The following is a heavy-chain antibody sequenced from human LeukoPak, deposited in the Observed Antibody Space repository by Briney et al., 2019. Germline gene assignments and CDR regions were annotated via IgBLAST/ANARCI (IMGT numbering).Heavy chain of an antibody. CDR2: IWSDGSQK. J-gene: IGHJ4*02. Sequence: GESLRLSCAASGFTFSSYSMNWVRQAPGQGLEWVAVIWSDGSQKYYADSVKGRFTISRDDSQNTLYLQMNSLRVEDTAVYSCARDDALGRLGYWGQGTLVTVSS. CDR1: GFTFSSYS. D-gene: IGHD3-10*01. V-gene: IGHV3-33*08. CDR3: ARDDALGRLGY.